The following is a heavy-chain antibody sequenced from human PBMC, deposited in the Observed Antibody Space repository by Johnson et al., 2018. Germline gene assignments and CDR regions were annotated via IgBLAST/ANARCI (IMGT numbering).Heavy chain of an antibody. CDR3: AKDSGSLSHPFYFDH. CDR2: ITWDGGRT. V-gene: IGHV3-43*01. CDR1: GFTFTSHA. D-gene: IGHD2-15*01. Sequence: VQLVQSGGGVVQPGRSLRLSCAASGFTFTSHAVHWVRQDPGKGPEWVSLITWDGGRTFYADSVNGRFTISRDNSKKSLHLQMNNLRTEDTGLYYCAKDSGSLSHPFYFDHWCQGTLVTVSS. J-gene: IGHJ4*02.